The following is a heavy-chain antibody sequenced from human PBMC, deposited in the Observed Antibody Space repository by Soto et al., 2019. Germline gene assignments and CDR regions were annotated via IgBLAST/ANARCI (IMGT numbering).Heavy chain of an antibody. V-gene: IGHV3-11*06. D-gene: IGHD2-15*01. CDR3: ASGGTPTPFDY. CDR2: ISSSRRYT. J-gene: IGHJ4*02. Sequence: GWSLRLSCAASGFSFSDYYMSWIRQAPGKGLEWVSYISSSRRYTSYADSVKGRFTISRDNAKNSLYLQMNSLRADDTAVYYCASGGTPTPFDYWGQGTRVTVSA. CDR1: GFSFSDYY.